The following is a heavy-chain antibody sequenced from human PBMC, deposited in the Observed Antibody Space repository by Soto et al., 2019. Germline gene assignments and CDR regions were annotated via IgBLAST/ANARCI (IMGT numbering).Heavy chain of an antibody. V-gene: IGHV1-46*03. CDR1: GYTFSIYY. J-gene: IGHJ4*02. CDR2: INPSGGSA. Sequence: QVQLVQSGAEVKKPGASVKVSCKSSGYTFSIYYMPWVRQAPGQGLEWMGMINPSGGSASYTQKFQGRVTMTRDTSTNTIYMELTSLRSEDTAVYYCVRSHYYGSGAYTLDDNWGQGTQVIVSS. CDR3: VRSHYYGSGAYTLDDN. D-gene: IGHD3-10*01.